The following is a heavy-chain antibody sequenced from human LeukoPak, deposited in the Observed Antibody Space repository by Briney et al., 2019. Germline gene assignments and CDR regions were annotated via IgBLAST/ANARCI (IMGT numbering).Heavy chain of an antibody. Sequence: ASVKVSCKASGYTFTSYYMHWVRQAPGQGLEWMGIINPSGGSTSYAQKFQGRVTMTRDTSTSTVYMELSSLRSGDTAVYYCARDHNRYCSSTSCSSPRGWFDPWGQGTLVTVSS. CDR1: GYTFTSYY. CDR3: ARDHNRYCSSTSCSSPRGWFDP. V-gene: IGHV1-46*01. D-gene: IGHD2-2*01. J-gene: IGHJ5*02. CDR2: INPSGGST.